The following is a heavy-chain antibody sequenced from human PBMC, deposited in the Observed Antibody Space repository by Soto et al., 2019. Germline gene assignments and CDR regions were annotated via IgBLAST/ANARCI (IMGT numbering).Heavy chain of an antibody. J-gene: IGHJ4*02. CDR3: ASDFWSGLNDY. CDR1: GGSFSGYY. D-gene: IGHD3-3*01. Sequence: QVQLQQWGAGLLKPSETLSLTCAVYGGSFSGYYWSWIRQPPGKGLEWIGEINHSGSTNYNPSLKSRVTRSVDTSKNQFSLKLSSVTAADTAVYYCASDFWSGLNDYWGQGTLVTVSS. V-gene: IGHV4-34*01. CDR2: INHSGST.